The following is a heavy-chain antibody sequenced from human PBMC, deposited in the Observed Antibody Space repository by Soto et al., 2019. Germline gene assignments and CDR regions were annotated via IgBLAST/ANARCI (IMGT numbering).Heavy chain of an antibody. D-gene: IGHD6-6*01. Sequence: EVQLMESGGGLVQPGRSLRLSCAASGFTFDDYAMHWVRQAPGKGLEWVSGINWNSGSIGYAGSMKGRFTISRDNAKNSLYLQMNSLRAEDTALYYCAKDREYSSSGGFDYWGLGTLVTVSS. CDR1: GFTFDDYA. CDR3: AKDREYSSSGGFDY. CDR2: INWNSGSI. J-gene: IGHJ4*02. V-gene: IGHV3-9*01.